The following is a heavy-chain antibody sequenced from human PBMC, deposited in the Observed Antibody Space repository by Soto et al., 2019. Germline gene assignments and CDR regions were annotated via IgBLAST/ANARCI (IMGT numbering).Heavy chain of an antibody. D-gene: IGHD3-22*01. CDR2: IYYRGST. CDR1: GGSISGGDYS. J-gene: IGHJ5*02. Sequence: PSETLSITCTVSGGSISGGDYSWSWIRQPPGKGLEWIGYIYYRGSTYYNPSLKSRVTISVDTSKNQFSLKLSSVTAADTAVYYCARVSGNYYDSSGYWFDPWGQGTLVTVSS. V-gene: IGHV4-30-4*01. CDR3: ARVSGNYYDSSGYWFDP.